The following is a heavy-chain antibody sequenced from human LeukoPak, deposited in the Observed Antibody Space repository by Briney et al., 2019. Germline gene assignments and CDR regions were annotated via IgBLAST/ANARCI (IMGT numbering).Heavy chain of an antibody. CDR2: IYSSGTT. Sequence: SETLSLTCIVSGGSISAYYWSWIRQPAGKGLEWIGRIYSSGTTNYNPSLESRVTISVDTSKNQFSLKLSSVTAADTAVYYCASGRIKNGMDVWGQGTTVTVSS. J-gene: IGHJ6*02. V-gene: IGHV4-4*07. CDR1: GGSISAYY. CDR3: ASGRIKNGMDV. D-gene: IGHD5-24*01.